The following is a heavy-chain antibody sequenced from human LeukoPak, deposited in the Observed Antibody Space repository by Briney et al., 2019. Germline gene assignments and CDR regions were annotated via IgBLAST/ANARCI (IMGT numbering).Heavy chain of an antibody. J-gene: IGHJ3*02. V-gene: IGHV1-24*01. CDR2: FDPEDGET. CDR3: ATLYRAASDAFDI. CDR1: GYTFTNYD. D-gene: IGHD2/OR15-2a*01. Sequence: ASVKVSCKASGYTFTNYDINWVRQATGQGLEWMGGFDPEDGETIYAQKFQGRVTMTEDTSTDTAYMELSSLRSEDTAVYYCATLYRAASDAFDIWGQGTMVTVSS.